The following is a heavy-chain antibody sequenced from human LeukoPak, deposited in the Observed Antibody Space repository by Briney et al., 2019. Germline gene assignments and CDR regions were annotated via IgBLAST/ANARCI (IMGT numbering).Heavy chain of an antibody. V-gene: IGHV1-18*01. CDR2: SSAYNGNT. J-gene: IGHJ6*03. CDR1: GYTFTSYG. Sequence: GASVKVSCKASGYTFTSYGISWVRQAPGQGLEWMGWSSAYNGNTNYAQKLQGRVTMTTDTSTSTAYMELRSLRSDDTAVYYCARRPPRITIFGVVIAADYYYYMDVWGKGTTVTVSS. D-gene: IGHD3-3*01. CDR3: ARRPPRITIFGVVIAADYYYYMDV.